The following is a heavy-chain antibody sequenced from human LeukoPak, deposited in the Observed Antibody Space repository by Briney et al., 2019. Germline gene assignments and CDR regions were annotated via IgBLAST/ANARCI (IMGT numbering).Heavy chain of an antibody. V-gene: IGHV3-7*01. Sequence: TGGSLRLSCAASGFTISGFFMTWVRQAPGKGLEWVANIKEDGSEKYYVDSVRGRFTISRDNAKNSLYLQMNNLRAEDTAVYYCARPFGNGWFVRDYWGRGTLVTVSS. CDR3: ARPFGNGWFVRDY. D-gene: IGHD6-19*01. CDR1: GFTISGFF. J-gene: IGHJ4*02. CDR2: IKEDGSEK.